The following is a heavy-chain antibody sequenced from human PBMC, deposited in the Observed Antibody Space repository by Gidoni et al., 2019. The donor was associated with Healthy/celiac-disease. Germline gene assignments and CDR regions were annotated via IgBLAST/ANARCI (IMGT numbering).Heavy chain of an antibody. CDR2: INHSGST. CDR3: ARTTVTTSYFDY. CDR1: GGSFSGYY. V-gene: IGHV4-34*01. Sequence: QVQLQQWGAGRLKPSETLSLTCAVYGGSFSGYYWHWIRQPPGKGLEWIGEINHSGSTNYNPSLKSRVTISVDTSKNQFSLKLSSVTAADTAVYYCARTTVTTSYFDYWGQGTLVTVSS. D-gene: IGHD4-4*01. J-gene: IGHJ4*02.